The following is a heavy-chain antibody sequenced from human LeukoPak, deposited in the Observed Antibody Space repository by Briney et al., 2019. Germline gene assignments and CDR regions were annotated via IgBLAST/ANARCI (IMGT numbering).Heavy chain of an antibody. V-gene: IGHV4-31*03. CDR3: ARQYGGGNSYAFDI. CDR2: IYYSGST. Sequence: SETLSLTCTVSGGSISSGGYYWSWIRQHPGKGLEWIGYIYYSGSTYYNPSLKSRVTISVDTSKNQFSLKPSSVTAADTAVYYCARQYGGGNSYAFDIWGQGTMVTVSS. CDR1: GGSISSGGYY. J-gene: IGHJ3*02. D-gene: IGHD4-23*01.